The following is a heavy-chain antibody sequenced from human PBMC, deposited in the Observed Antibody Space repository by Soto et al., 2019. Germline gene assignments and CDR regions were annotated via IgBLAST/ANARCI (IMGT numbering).Heavy chain of an antibody. CDR2: ISYDGSNK. Sequence: GGSLRLSCAASGFISSSYAMHWVRQAPGKGLERVAVISYDGSNKYYADSVKGRFTISRDNSKNTLYLQLSSLKAEDTAVYFCARDQQWLRSGWFDPWGQGTLVTVSS. J-gene: IGHJ5*02. CDR1: GFISSSYA. D-gene: IGHD5-12*01. CDR3: ARDQQWLRSGWFDP. V-gene: IGHV3-30-3*01.